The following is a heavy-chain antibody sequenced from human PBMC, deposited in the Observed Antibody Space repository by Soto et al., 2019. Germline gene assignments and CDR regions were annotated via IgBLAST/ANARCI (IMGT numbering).Heavy chain of an antibody. J-gene: IGHJ6*03. CDR1: GFTFGSYS. V-gene: IGHV3-48*01. CDR2: ISSSSSTI. CDR3: ARVDYMDV. Sequence: GGSLRLSCAASGFTFGSYSMNWVRQAPGKGLEWVSYISSSSSTIYYADSVKGRFTISRDNAKNSLYLQMNSLRAEDTAVYYCARVDYMDVWGKGTTVTVSS.